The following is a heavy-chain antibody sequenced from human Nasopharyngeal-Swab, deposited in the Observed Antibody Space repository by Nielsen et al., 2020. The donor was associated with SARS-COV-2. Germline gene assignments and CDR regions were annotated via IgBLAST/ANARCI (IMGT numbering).Heavy chain of an antibody. J-gene: IGHJ3*02. CDR3: ARTRIGNAFDI. Sequence: GPTLVKPTQTVSLTCTFSGFLLSTSGMCVSWTRQPPGKALEWLALIDCDDDKYYSASLKTRLTISKDTSKNQVVLTMTNMDPVDTATYCCARTRIGNAFDIWGQGTMVTVSS. D-gene: IGHD1-26*01. CDR2: IDCDDDK. CDR1: GFLLSTSGMC. V-gene: IGHV2-70*01.